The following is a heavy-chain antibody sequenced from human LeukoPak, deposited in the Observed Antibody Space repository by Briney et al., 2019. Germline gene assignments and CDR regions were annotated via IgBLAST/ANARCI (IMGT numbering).Heavy chain of an antibody. CDR1: GFTFSSYS. D-gene: IGHD6-6*01. J-gene: IGHJ3*02. CDR3: ASVSSSSHDAFDI. Sequence: GGSLRLSCAASGFTFSSYSMNWVRQAPGKGLEWVSSISSSSSYIYYADSVKGRFTISRDNAKNSLYLQMNSLRAEDTAVYYCASVSSSSHDAFDIWGQGTMVTASS. V-gene: IGHV3-21*01. CDR2: ISSSSSYI.